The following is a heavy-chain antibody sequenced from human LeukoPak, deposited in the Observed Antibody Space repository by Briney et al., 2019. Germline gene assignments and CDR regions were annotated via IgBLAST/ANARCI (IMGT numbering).Heavy chain of an antibody. CDR3: ARQSRGYSMYY. V-gene: IGHV4-34*01. CDR2: INHSGST. Sequence: PSETLSLTCAVYGGSFSGYYWSWIRQPPGKGLEWIGEINHSGSTNYNPSLKSRVTISVDTSKNQFSLKLSSVTAADTAVYYCARQSRGYSMYYWGQGTLVTVSS. J-gene: IGHJ4*02. CDR1: GGSFSGYY. D-gene: IGHD6-13*01.